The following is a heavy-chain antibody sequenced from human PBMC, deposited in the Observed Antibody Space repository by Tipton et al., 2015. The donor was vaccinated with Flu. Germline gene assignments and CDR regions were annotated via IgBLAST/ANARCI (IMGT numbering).Heavy chain of an antibody. J-gene: IGHJ5*02. CDR1: GGSFSGYY. V-gene: IGHV4-34*01. CDR3: ARGSWEVRFDP. CDR2: INQSGRP. D-gene: IGHD1-26*01. Sequence: LRLSCAVYGGSFSGYYWSWIRQSPGKGLEWIGEINQSGRPNYNPSLKNRVTISVDTSKNQFSLSLTSVTAADTAMYYCARGSWEVRFDPWGQGTLVTVSS.